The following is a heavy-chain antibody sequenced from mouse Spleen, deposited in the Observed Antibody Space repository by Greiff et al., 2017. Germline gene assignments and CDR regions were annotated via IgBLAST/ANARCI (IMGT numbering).Heavy chain of an antibody. D-gene: IGHD1-1*02. CDR1: GFTFSSYG. CDR3: AREAYGLFAY. CDR2: ISSGGSYT. J-gene: IGHJ3*01. Sequence: DVKLVESGGDLVKPGGSLKLSCAASGFTFSSYGMSWVRQTPDKRLEWVATISSGGSYTYYPDSVKGRFTISRDNAKNTLYLQMSSLKSEDTAMYYCAREAYGLFAYWGQGTLVTVSA. V-gene: IGHV5-6*02.